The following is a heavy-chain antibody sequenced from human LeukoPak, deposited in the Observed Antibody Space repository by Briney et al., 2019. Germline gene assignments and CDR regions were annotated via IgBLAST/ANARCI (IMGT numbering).Heavy chain of an antibody. J-gene: IGHJ4*02. D-gene: IGHD6-13*01. V-gene: IGHV1-2*06. CDR1: GYTFTGYY. CDR2: INPNSGGT. Sequence: ASVKVSCKASGYTFTGYYMHWVRQAPGQGLEWMGRINPNSGGTNYAQKFQGRVTMPRDTSISTAYMELSRLRSYDTAVYYCASVPGGVGAAAYWGQGTLVTVSS. CDR3: ASVPGGVGAAAY.